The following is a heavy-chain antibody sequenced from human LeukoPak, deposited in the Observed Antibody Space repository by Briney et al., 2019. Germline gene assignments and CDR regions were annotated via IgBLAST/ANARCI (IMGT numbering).Heavy chain of an antibody. CDR3: ARRASTERGHSYGLDY. Sequence: GGSLRLSCAASGLSFSSCMNWVRQAPGKGLEWVSSISFSGTYIYYADSLKGRITISRDNARRSLFLQMNSLRAEDTAVYYCARRASTERGHSYGLDYWGQGTLVTVSS. D-gene: IGHD5-18*01. V-gene: IGHV3-21*01. J-gene: IGHJ4*02. CDR1: GLSFSSC. CDR2: ISFSGTYI.